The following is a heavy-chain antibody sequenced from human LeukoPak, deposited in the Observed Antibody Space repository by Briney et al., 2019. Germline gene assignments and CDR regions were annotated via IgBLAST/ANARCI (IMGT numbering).Heavy chain of an antibody. CDR2: IVVGSGNT. CDR1: GFTFTCSA. J-gene: IGHJ6*02. D-gene: IGHD3-10*01. V-gene: IGHV1-58*01. Sequence: SVKVSCKASGFTFTCSAVQWVRQARGQRLEWIGWIVVGSGNTNYAQKFQERVTITRDMSTSTAYMELSSLRSEDTAVYYCAATDRPVWFGDYYYYYGMDVWGQGTTVTVSS. CDR3: AATDRPVWFGDYYYYYGMDV.